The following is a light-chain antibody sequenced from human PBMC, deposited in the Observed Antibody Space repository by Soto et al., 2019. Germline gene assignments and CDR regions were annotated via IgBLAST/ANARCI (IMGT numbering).Light chain of an antibody. V-gene: IGLV2-14*03. CDR1: NSDVGGYNY. J-gene: IGLJ2*01. Sequence: QSVLTQPASVSGSPGQSITISCTGTNSDVGGYNYVSWYQQHPGQAPKLMIYDVSDRPSGVSNRFSGSKSGNTASLTISGLQAEDEADYYCSSSTSTDTVLFGGGTKVTVL. CDR2: DVS. CDR3: SSSTSTDTVL.